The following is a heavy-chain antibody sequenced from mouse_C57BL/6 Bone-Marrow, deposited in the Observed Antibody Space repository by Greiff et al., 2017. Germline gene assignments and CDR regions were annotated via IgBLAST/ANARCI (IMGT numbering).Heavy chain of an antibody. J-gene: IGHJ2*01. V-gene: IGHV5-6*01. D-gene: IGHD2-5*01. CDR2: ISSGGSYT. Sequence: EVKLVESGGDLVKPGGSLKLSCAASGFTFSSYGMSWVLQTPDKRLEWVATISSGGSYTYYPDSVKGRFTISRDNAKNTLYLQMSSLKSEDTAMYYCARYSNLDYWGQGTTLTVSS. CDR3: ARYSNLDY. CDR1: GFTFSSYG.